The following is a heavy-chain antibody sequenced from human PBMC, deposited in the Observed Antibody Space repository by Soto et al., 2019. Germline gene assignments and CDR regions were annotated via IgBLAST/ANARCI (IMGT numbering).Heavy chain of an antibody. CDR2: TSYDGSNN. V-gene: IGHV3-33*05. CDR1: GFTFRSYV. Sequence: QVQLVESGGGVVQPGTSLRLSCVGSGFTFRSYVIHWVRQAPGKGLEWVALTSYDGSNNFYGDSVKGGFTISRHNSRNTVELQMDSLRFDDTALYYCARWGTTGGLDVWGQGALVSVSS. J-gene: IGHJ4*02. CDR3: ARWGTTGGLDV. D-gene: IGHD3-16*01.